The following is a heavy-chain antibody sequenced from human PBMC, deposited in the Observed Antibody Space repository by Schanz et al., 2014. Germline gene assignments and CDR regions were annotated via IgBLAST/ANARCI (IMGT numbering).Heavy chain of an antibody. V-gene: IGHV3-NL1*01. Sequence: VKLVESGGGAVRPGGSLRLSCAASGFTLSSYWMHWVRQVPGKGLEWVSSISHSGGSKYYADSVKGRFTISRDNSKNTLYLQMNTLRAEDTAVYYCARDRGYCSGGSCLTVDYWGQGTLVTVSS. CDR1: GFTLSSYW. CDR2: ISHSGGSK. D-gene: IGHD2-15*01. CDR3: ARDRGYCSGGSCLTVDY. J-gene: IGHJ4*02.